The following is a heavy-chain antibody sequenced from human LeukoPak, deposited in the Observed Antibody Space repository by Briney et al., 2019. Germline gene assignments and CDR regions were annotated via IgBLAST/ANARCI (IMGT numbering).Heavy chain of an antibody. CDR2: IIPILGIA. CDR1: GGTFSSYA. CDR3: ARGAAEMATIAGDDY. J-gene: IGHJ4*02. Sequence: ASVKVSCKASGGTFSSYAISWVRQAPGQGLEWMGRIIPILGIANYAQKFQGRVTITADKSTSTAYMELSSLRSEDTAVYYCARGAAEMATIAGDDYWGQGTLVTVSS. D-gene: IGHD5-24*01. V-gene: IGHV1-69*04.